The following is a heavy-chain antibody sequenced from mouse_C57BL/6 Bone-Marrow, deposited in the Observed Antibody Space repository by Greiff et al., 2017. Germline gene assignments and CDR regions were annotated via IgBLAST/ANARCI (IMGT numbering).Heavy chain of an antibody. V-gene: IGHV1-55*01. CDR1: GYTFTSYW. Sequence: QVQLQQSGAELVKPGASVKMSCKASGYTFTSYWITWVKQRPGQGLEWIGDIYPGSGSTNYNEKFKSKATLTVDTSSSTAYMQLSSLTSEDSAVYYCARPSIYDGYYEGYWGQGTTLTVSS. D-gene: IGHD2-3*01. CDR3: ARPSIYDGYYEGY. J-gene: IGHJ2*01. CDR2: IYPGSGST.